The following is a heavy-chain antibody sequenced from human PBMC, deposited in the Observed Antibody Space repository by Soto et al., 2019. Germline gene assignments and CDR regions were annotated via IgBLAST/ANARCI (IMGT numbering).Heavy chain of an antibody. CDR1: GFTFRSYW. V-gene: IGHV3-74*01. Sequence: PGGSLRLSCAASGFTFRSYWMHWVRQAPGKGLVWVSRISPDGSITNYADSVKGRFTISRDNAKNTLFLQMNSLRAEDTAVYYCARSIWLDYAYGMDVWGQGTTVTVSS. J-gene: IGHJ6*02. CDR2: ISPDGSIT. CDR3: ARSIWLDYAYGMDV. D-gene: IGHD3-10*01.